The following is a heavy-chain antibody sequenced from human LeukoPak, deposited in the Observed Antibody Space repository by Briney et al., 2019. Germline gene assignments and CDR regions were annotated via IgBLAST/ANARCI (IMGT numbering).Heavy chain of an antibody. J-gene: IGHJ4*02. CDR1: GGSFSGYF. CDR2: ISHSGST. Sequence: SETLSLTCAVYGGSFSGYFWSYIRQPPGKGLEWLGEISHSGSTNYSPSLKSRVTISVDTSKNQFSLKLSSVTAADTAVYYCARAPHGGSYFLDYWGQGTLVTVSS. D-gene: IGHD1-26*01. V-gene: IGHV4-34*01. CDR3: ARAPHGGSYFLDY.